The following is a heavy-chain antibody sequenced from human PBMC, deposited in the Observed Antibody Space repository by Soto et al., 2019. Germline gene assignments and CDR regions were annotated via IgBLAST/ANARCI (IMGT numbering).Heavy chain of an antibody. V-gene: IGHV1-2*04. CDR2: INPNSGGT. J-gene: IGHJ4*02. D-gene: IGHD2-15*01. CDR3: ARGLYCSGGSCHHPFDY. CDR1: GYTFTGYY. Sequence: ASVKVSCKASGYTFTGYYMHCVRQAPGQGLEWMGWINPNSGGTNYAQKFQGWVTMTRDTSISTAYMELSRLRPDDTAVYYCARGLYCSGGSCHHPFDYWGPGTPVTVSS.